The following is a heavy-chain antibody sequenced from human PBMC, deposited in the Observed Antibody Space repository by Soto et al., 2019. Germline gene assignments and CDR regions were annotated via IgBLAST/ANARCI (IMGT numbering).Heavy chain of an antibody. Sequence: PSETLSLTCTVSGGSISSSSYYWGWIRQPPGKGLEWIGSIYYSGSTYYNPSLKSRVTISVDTSKNQFSLKLSSVTAADTAVYYCASPPPVNGVAGTGLPFDYWSQGTLVTVSS. V-gene: IGHV4-39*01. CDR1: GGSISSSSYY. D-gene: IGHD6-19*01. CDR3: ASPPPVNGVAGTGLPFDY. J-gene: IGHJ4*02. CDR2: IYYSGST.